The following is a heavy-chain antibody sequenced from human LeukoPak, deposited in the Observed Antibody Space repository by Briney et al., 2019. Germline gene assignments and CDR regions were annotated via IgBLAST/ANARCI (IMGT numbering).Heavy chain of an antibody. Sequence: GESLKISFKGSGXSFTSYCIGWVRQMPGKGLEWMGIIYPGDSDTRYSPSFQGQVTISADKSISTAYLQWSSLKASDTAMYYCARQARGYSYGYEGLSLDYWGQGTLVTVSS. J-gene: IGHJ4*02. CDR3: ARQARGYSYGYEGLSLDY. V-gene: IGHV5-51*01. CDR2: IYPGDSDT. D-gene: IGHD5-18*01. CDR1: GXSFTSYC.